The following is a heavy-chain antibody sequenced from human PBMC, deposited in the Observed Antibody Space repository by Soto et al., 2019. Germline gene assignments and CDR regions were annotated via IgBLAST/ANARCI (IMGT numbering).Heavy chain of an antibody. Sequence: TMSLTGPGSGSTISIHCYCWLWIRQPPGKGLEWIGYIYLSGSTYYNPSLKSRVTISVDRSKNQFSLKLSSGTAADTAVYYCASDSWSGYYFDYWGQGTLVTVSS. CDR1: GSTISIHCYC. CDR3: ASDSWSGYYFDY. J-gene: IGHJ4*02. CDR2: IYLSGST. V-gene: IGHV4-30-2*01. D-gene: IGHD3-3*01.